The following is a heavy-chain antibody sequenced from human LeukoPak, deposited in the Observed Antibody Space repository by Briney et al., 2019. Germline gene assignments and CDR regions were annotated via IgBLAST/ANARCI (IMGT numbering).Heavy chain of an antibody. CDR3: GRNLGSGSDH. CDR2: THYRGDI. V-gene: IGHV4-59*02. Sequence: PSETLSLTCSVSGASVSSDYWNWIRQSPGRGLEWIGYTHYRGDINYNPSLKSRLTMSVDASSNQVSLKLSSVTAADAAVYYCGRNLGSGSDHWGQGTLVTVSP. D-gene: IGHD3-10*01. CDR1: GASVSSDY. J-gene: IGHJ4*02.